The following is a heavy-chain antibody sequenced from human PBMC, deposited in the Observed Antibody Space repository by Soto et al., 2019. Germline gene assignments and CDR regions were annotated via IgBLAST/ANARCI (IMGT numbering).Heavy chain of an antibody. J-gene: IGHJ4*02. V-gene: IGHV3-23*01. Sequence: SGGSLRLSCAASGFTFRGDAMSWVRRAPGKGLEWVSSISGSGEMTHYADSVKGRFTISRDNAKNTLYLQMESLRAEDTALYYCARSEMTYNWNDWGQGALVTVSS. CDR3: ARSEMTYNWND. CDR1: GFTFRGDA. CDR2: ISGSGEMT. D-gene: IGHD1-20*01.